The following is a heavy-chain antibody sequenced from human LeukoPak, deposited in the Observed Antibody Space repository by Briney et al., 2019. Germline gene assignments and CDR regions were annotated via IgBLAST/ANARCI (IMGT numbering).Heavy chain of an antibody. CDR2: ISYDGSNK. CDR1: GFTFSSYG. J-gene: IGHJ4*02. Sequence: GRSLRLSCAASGFTFSSYGMHWVRQAPGKGLEWVAVISYDGSNKYYADSVKGRFTISRDNSKNTLYLQMNSLRAEDTAVYYCAKDSWGYLDYWGQGTLVTVSS. CDR3: AKDSWGYLDY. V-gene: IGHV3-30*18. D-gene: IGHD6-13*01.